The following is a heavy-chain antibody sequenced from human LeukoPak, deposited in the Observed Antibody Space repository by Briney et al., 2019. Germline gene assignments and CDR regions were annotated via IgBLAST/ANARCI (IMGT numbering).Heavy chain of an antibody. CDR2: INPSGGST. V-gene: IGHV1-46*01. D-gene: IGHD2-2*01. J-gene: IGHJ4*02. CDR3: ARGEGIVVVPAAMLNFDY. Sequence: ASVTVSCKASGYTFTSYYMHWVRQAPGQGLEWMGIINPSGGSTNYAQKFQGRVTMTRDTSTSTVYMELSSLRSEDTAVYYCARGEGIVVVPAAMLNFDYWGQGTLVTVSS. CDR1: GYTFTSYY.